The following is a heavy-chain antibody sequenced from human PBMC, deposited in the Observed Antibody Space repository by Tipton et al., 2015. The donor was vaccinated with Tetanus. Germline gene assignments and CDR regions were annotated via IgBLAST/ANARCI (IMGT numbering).Heavy chain of an antibody. CDR3: ARDIAIVRARDWYFDV. CDR1: GFTFGDYN. CDR2: IRNKAYGGAA. J-gene: IGHJ2*01. D-gene: IGHD2/OR15-2a*01. V-gene: IGHV3-49*03. Sequence: SLRLSCRASGFTFGDYNMMWFRQAPGKGLEWVGFIRNKAYGGAAEYAASVKGRFTISRDESKSIVYLQMNSLKTEDTAVYFCARDIAIVRARDWYFDVWGRGTLVTVSS.